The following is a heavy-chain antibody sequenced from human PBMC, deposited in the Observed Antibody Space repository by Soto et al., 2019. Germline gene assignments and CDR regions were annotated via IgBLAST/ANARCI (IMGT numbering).Heavy chain of an antibody. CDR3: AKDPSSALEGFDI. Sequence: PGGSLTLSSVASGFPFADHAMHWVRHAPGRGLEWVSGLTWNSGNIAYADSVKGRFTISRDNAKNSLYLQMNSLRAEDTALYYFAKDPSSALEGFDIWGQGTMVTVSS. V-gene: IGHV3-9*01. D-gene: IGHD1-1*01. J-gene: IGHJ3*02. CDR2: LTWNSGNI. CDR1: GFPFADHA.